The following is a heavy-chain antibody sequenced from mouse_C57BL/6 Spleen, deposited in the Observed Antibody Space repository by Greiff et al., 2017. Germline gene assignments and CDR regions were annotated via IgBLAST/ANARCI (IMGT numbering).Heavy chain of an antibody. J-gene: IGHJ2*02. CDR2: IYPGNSDT. CDR1: GYTFTSYW. Sequence: VQLQQSGAVLARPGASVKMSCTTSGYTFTSYWMHWVKQRPGQGLEWIGAIYPGNSDTSYNQKFKGKAKLTAVTSASTADVGRSSLTNEDSAVYYCTREGDYGSPDYWGQGTSLTVSA. D-gene: IGHD1-1*01. V-gene: IGHV1-5*01. CDR3: TREGDYGSPDY.